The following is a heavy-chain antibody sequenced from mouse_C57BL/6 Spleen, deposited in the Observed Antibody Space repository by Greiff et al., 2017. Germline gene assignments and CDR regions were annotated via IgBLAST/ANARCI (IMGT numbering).Heavy chain of an antibody. Sequence: VQLQQPGAELVKPGASVKLSCKASGYTFTSYWMHWVKQRPGQGLEWIGMIHPNSGSTNYNEKFKSKATLTVDKSSSTAYMQLSSLTSEDSAVYYCARNWDYGEVDDWGQGTSVTVSS. D-gene: IGHD2-4*01. CDR1: GYTFTSYW. CDR3: ARNWDYGEVDD. CDR2: IHPNSGST. J-gene: IGHJ4*01. V-gene: IGHV1-64*01.